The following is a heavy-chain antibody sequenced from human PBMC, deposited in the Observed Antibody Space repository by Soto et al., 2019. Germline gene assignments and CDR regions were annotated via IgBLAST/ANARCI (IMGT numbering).Heavy chain of an antibody. CDR1: GGTFSTYV. J-gene: IGHJ6*02. CDR2: VIPMSGSS. V-gene: IGHV1-69*06. D-gene: IGHD1-26*01. CDR3: ARGRPRSGPPFYYYGLDV. Sequence: QVQLVQSGAEVKKPGSSVKVSCKASGGTFSTYVISWVRQAPGQGREWMGRVIPMSGSSNYAQKFQGRVTITADKDTSIAYMEVRSLRSEDTAVYYCARGRPRSGPPFYYYGLDVWGQGTTVIVSS.